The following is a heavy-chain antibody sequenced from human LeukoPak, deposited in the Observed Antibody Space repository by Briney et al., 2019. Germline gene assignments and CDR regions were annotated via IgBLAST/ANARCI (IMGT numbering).Heavy chain of an antibody. Sequence: PGGSLRLSCAASGFTFSNYAMSWVRQAPGKWLEWVSGISGSGGSTDYADSVKGRFTISRDNSKNTLFLQMNSLRAEDTAVYYCAKLNGGDYYYYGMDVWGQGTTVTVSS. CDR2: ISGSGGST. CDR1: GFTFSNYA. V-gene: IGHV3-23*01. D-gene: IGHD4-23*01. CDR3: AKLNGGDYYYYGMDV. J-gene: IGHJ6*02.